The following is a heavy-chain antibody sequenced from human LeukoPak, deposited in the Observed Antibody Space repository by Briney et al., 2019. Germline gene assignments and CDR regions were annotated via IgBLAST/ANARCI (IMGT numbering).Heavy chain of an antibody. CDR2: ISGSGGST. Sequence: PGGSLRLSCEASEFTFSDYWMHWVRQAPGKGLEWVSAISGSGGSTYYADSVKGRFTISRDNSKNTLYLQMNSLRAEDTAVYYCAKGLLWFGELLSHDGMDVWGQGTTVTVSS. D-gene: IGHD3-10*01. J-gene: IGHJ6*02. CDR1: EFTFSDYW. CDR3: AKGLLWFGELLSHDGMDV. V-gene: IGHV3-23*01.